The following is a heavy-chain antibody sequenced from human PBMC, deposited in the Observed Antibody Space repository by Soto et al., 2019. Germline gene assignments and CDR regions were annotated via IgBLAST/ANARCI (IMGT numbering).Heavy chain of an antibody. CDR1: GITFGSLS. D-gene: IGHD2-15*01. CDR2: ISYSGGDT. CDR3: ARESTDSYTARRIFNX. V-gene: IGHV3-23*01. J-gene: IGHJ4*02. Sequence: EGSLRLSFVASGITFGSLSMSWVRQATGEGLEWVSTISYSGGDTKYADSVRGWFTISRDHSNITLYLQMSSLRAEDSTIYYCARESTDSYTARRIFNXWGRVTLVTVSX.